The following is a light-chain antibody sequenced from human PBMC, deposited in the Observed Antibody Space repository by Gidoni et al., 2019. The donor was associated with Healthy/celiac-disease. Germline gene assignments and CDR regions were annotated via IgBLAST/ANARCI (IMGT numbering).Light chain of an antibody. V-gene: IGKV3-20*01. CDR3: QQYGSSPPGVT. Sequence: ELVLTQSPGTLSLSPGERATLYCRASQSVSSSYLAWYQQKPGQAPRLLIYGASSRATGIPDSFSGSGSGTDFTLTISRLEPEDFAVYYCQQYGSSPPGVTFGQGTRLEIK. CDR1: QSVSSSY. CDR2: GAS. J-gene: IGKJ5*01.